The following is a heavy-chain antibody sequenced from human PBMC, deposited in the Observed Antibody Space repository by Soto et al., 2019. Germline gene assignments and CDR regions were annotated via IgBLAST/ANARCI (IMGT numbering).Heavy chain of an antibody. Sequence: VQLLESGGGLVQPGGSLRLSCAASGFTFSSYTMSWVRQAPGKGLEWVSSISGSGGSPYNADSVQGRFTISRDNYKNTVSLQMNSLRAEDTATYYCAKARCSGDTCYVPDYWGHGTLVTVSS. D-gene: IGHD2-15*01. CDR2: ISGSGGSP. J-gene: IGHJ4*01. V-gene: IGHV3-23*01. CDR3: AKARCSGDTCYVPDY. CDR1: GFTFSSYT.